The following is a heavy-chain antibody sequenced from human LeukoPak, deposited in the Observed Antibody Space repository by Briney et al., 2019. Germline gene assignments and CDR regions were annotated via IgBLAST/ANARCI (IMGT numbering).Heavy chain of an antibody. CDR2: ISYDGNNK. CDR3: AKDMSLIAADYYFDY. D-gene: IGHD6-13*01. V-gene: IGHV3-30*18. J-gene: IGHJ4*02. Sequence: GGSLRLSCAASGFTSSRYGMHWVRQAPGKGLEWVAVISYDGNNKYYADSVKGRFTISRDNSKNTLYLQMNSLRAEDSAVYFCAKDMSLIAADYYFDYWGQGTLVTVSS. CDR1: GFTSSRYG.